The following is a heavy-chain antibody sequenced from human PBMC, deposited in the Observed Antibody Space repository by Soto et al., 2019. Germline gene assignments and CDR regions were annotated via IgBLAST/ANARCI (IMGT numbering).Heavy chain of an antibody. D-gene: IGHD6-13*01. CDR2: ISYDGSNK. V-gene: IGHV3-30*18. Sequence: GGSLRLSSAASGFTFSSYGMHWVRQAPGKGLEWVAVISYDGSNKYYADSVKGRFTISRDNSKNTLYLQMNSLRAEDTAVYYCANGLRSSPFCGFAPWGQGTLVTVSS. CDR1: GFTFSSYG. CDR3: ANGLRSSPFCGFAP. J-gene: IGHJ5*02.